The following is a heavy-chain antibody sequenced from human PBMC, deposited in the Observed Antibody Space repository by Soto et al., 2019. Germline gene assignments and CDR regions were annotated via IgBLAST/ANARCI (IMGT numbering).Heavy chain of an antibody. D-gene: IGHD6-25*01. Sequence: LXLSCAASVFTFSRYAMSWVRQAPGKGLEWVSAISGSCGSTYYADSVKGRFTISRDNSKNQFSLKLSSVTAADTAVYYCAREIVAGIFDYWGQGTLVTVYS. CDR1: VFTFSRYA. CDR2: ISGSCGST. V-gene: IGHV3-23*01. J-gene: IGHJ4*02. CDR3: AREIVAGIFDY.